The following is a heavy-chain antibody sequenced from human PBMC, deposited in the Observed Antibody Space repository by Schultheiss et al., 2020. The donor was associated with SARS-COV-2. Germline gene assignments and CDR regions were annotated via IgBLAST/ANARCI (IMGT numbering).Heavy chain of an antibody. CDR2: IYHSGST. D-gene: IGHD3-22*01. CDR1: GYSISSGYY. Sequence: SETLSLTCAVSGYSISSGYYWGWIRQPPGKGLEWIGSIYHSGSTYYNPSLKSRVTISVDTSKNQFSLKLSSVTAADTAVYYCARDAHYYDSSGHAFDIWGQGTMVTVSS. J-gene: IGHJ3*02. V-gene: IGHV4-38-2*02. CDR3: ARDAHYYDSSGHAFDI.